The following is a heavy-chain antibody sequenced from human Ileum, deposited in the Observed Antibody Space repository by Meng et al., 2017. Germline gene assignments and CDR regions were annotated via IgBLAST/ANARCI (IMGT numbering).Heavy chain of an antibody. Sequence: HVHLQELGPGLVRPSETLTLICTVSVASVTTSHYQWGWIRQPPGKGLEWIGYASTNYNPSLKSRLTISLDTSKNQVSLKLTSVTAADTAVYYCARDHWGSLDYWGQGILVTVSS. CDR3: ARDHWGSLDY. CDR1: VASVTTSHYQ. V-gene: IGHV4-61*01. CDR2: AST. D-gene: IGHD7-27*01. J-gene: IGHJ4*02.